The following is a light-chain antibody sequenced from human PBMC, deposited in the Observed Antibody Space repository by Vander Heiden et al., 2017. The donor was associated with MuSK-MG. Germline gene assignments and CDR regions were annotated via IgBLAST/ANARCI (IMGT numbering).Light chain of an antibody. V-gene: IGKV1-9*01. CDR1: QGISSY. CDR3: QQIATYPLT. Sequence: DIQLTQSPSFLSASIGDRVTITCRASQGISSYLAWFQQKPGKAPNLLIYAASTLQSGVPSRFSGSTSGTEFTLTISSLQPEDFATYYCQQIATYPLTFGGGTKVEIK. CDR2: AAS. J-gene: IGKJ4*01.